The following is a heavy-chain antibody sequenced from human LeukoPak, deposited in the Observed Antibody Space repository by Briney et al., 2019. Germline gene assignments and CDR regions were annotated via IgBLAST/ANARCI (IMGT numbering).Heavy chain of an antibody. CDR1: GFTFSSYG. J-gene: IGHJ4*02. CDR2: IRYDGSNK. CDR3: AKDFSVYYYDSRVLDC. Sequence: GSLRLSCATSGFTFSSYGMHWVRQAPGKGLEWVAFIRYDGSNKYCADSVKGRFTISRDNSKNTLYLQMNSLRAEDTAVYYCAKDFSVYYYDSRVLDCWGQGTLVTVSS. D-gene: IGHD3-22*01. V-gene: IGHV3-30*02.